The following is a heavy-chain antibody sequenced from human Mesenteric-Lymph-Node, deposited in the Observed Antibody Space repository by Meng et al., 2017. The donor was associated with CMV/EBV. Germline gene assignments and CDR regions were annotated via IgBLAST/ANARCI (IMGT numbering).Heavy chain of an antibody. CDR1: GGSFSGYY. J-gene: IGHJ4*02. CDR2: INHSGST. Sequence: HVQLQEWGPGLLKPSETLSLTCAVYGGSFSGYYWSWIRQPPGKGLEWIGEINHSGSTNYNPSLKSRVTISVDTSKNQFSLKLSSVTAADTAVYYCARHQRWLKSEGGFNYWGQGTLVTVSS. CDR3: ARHQRWLKSEGGFNY. V-gene: IGHV4-34*01. D-gene: IGHD4-23*01.